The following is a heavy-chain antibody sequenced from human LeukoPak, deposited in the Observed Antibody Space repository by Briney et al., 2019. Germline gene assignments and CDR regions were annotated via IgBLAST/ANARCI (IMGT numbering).Heavy chain of an antibody. CDR1: GYTFTGYY. CDR2: INPNSGGT. Sequence: ASVKVSCKASGYTFTGYYMHWVRQAPGQGLEWMGWINPNSGGTNYAQKFQGRVTMTRDTSISTAYMELSRLRSDDTAVYYCARDPGSGWSVDYWGQGTLVTVSS. V-gene: IGHV1-2*02. J-gene: IGHJ4*02. D-gene: IGHD6-19*01. CDR3: ARDPGSGWSVDY.